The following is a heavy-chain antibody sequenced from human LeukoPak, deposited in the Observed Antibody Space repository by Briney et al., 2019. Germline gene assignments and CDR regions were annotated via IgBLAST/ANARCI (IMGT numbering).Heavy chain of an antibody. V-gene: IGHV3-30-3*01. CDR2: ISYDGNNK. J-gene: IGHJ4*02. Sequence: GGSLRLSCAASGFTFSSFAMHWVRQAPGKGLEWVAVISYDGNNKYYADSVKGRFTISRDNSKNTLYLQMTSLRAEDTAVYYCAKEGDIVVVPAAIYTPPIDYWGQGTLVTVSS. CDR3: AKEGDIVVVPAAIYTPPIDY. D-gene: IGHD2-2*02. CDR1: GFTFSSFA.